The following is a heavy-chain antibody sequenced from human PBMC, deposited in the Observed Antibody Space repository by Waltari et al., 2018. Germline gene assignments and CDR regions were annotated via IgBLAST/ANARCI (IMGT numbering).Heavy chain of an antibody. Sequence: EVQLVEIGGGVVQPGRSLRLPGAASGSPVGDFTMHGVREVPGKGLEWVSGLSWNGGNVLYADSVRGRFTISRDNAKKSLFLQMTNLRPEDTAFYFCVKDMGTSGYDAFDVWGQGTKVTVSS. D-gene: IGHD1-1*01. J-gene: IGHJ3*01. CDR3: VKDMGTSGYDAFDV. CDR2: LSWNGGNV. V-gene: IGHV3-9*01. CDR1: GSPVGDFT.